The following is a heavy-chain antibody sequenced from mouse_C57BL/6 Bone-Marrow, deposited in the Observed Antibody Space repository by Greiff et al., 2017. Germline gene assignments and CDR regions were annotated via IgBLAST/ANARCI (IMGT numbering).Heavy chain of an antibody. CDR1: GFTFSSYG. V-gene: IGHV5-6*01. CDR2: ISSGGSYT. CDR3: ARHQYYYGSSYDY. J-gene: IGHJ2*01. Sequence: EVQVVESGGDLVKPGGSLKLSCAASGFTFSSYGMSWVRQTPDKRLEWVATISSGGSYTYYPDSVKGRFTISRDNANNTLYLQMSSLKSEDTAMYYCARHQYYYGSSYDYWGQGTTLTVSS. D-gene: IGHD1-1*01.